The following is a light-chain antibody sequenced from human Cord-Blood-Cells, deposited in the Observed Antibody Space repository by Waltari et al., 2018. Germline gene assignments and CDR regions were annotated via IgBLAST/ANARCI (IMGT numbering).Light chain of an antibody. J-gene: IGKJ2*01. Sequence: EIVMTQSPATLSVSPGERVTLSCRASQSVSSNLAWYQQKPGQAPRLLIYGASTRATGSPARFSGSGSGTEFTLTISSLQSEDFAVYYCQQYNNWLTFGQGTKLEIK. CDR3: QQYNNWLT. V-gene: IGKV3-15*01. CDR2: GAS. CDR1: QSVSSN.